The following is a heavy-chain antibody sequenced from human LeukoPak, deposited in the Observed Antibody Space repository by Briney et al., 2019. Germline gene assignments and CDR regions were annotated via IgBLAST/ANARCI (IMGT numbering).Heavy chain of an antibody. Sequence: ASVKVSCKASGYTFTSYGISWVRQAPGQGLEWMGWISAYNGNTNYAQKLQGRVTITADESTSTAYMELSSLRSEDTAVYYCARQGEGDYVFGANYYYYGMDVWGQGTTVTVSS. V-gene: IGHV1-18*01. CDR1: GYTFTSYG. CDR3: ARQGEGDYVFGANYYYYGMDV. CDR2: ISAYNGNT. D-gene: IGHD4-17*01. J-gene: IGHJ6*02.